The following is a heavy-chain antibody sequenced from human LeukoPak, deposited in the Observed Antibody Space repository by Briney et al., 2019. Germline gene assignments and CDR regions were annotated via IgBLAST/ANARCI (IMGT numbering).Heavy chain of an antibody. J-gene: IGHJ4*02. CDR2: INPSDGST. D-gene: IGHD3-22*01. CDR1: GYTFTSYY. Sequence: ASVKVSCKASGYTFTSYYMHWVRQAPGQGLEWMGIINPSDGSTSYAQKFQGRVTMTRDTSTSTVYMELSSLRSEDTAVYYCARESRVYHYDSSGYYYLLYWGQGTLVTVSS. CDR3: ARESRVYHYDSSGYYYLLY. V-gene: IGHV1-46*01.